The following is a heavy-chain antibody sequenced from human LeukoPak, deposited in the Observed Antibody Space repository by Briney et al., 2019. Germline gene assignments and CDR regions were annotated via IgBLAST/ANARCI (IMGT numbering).Heavy chain of an antibody. CDR3: ARAGDWNDLPY. D-gene: IGHD1-1*01. CDR2: IFYTGST. J-gene: IGHJ4*02. Sequence: ASETPSLTCSVSGGSINNFYWSWIRQSPGKGPEYIGYIFYTGSTNYNPSLKGRVSISIDTSRNQFSLRLNSVTAADTAVYYCARAGDWNDLPYWGQGILVIVSS. V-gene: IGHV4-59*01. CDR1: GGSINNFY.